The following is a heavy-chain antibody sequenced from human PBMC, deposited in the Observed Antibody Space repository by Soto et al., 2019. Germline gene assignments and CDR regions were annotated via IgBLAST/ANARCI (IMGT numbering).Heavy chain of an antibody. D-gene: IGHD3-22*01. J-gene: IGHJ5*02. Sequence: AGTLSLTCAVSGYSFSSGYYWGWLRQPPGEGLEWIGSIYHGGSTYYNPSLNSRVPLSIDMTNNHVSLILNSVSDADTAVYYCARVGPWVPYYYDSSPYTVKNWFDPWGQGTLVTSPQ. V-gene: IGHV4-38-2*01. CDR2: IYHGGST. CDR1: GYSFSSGYY. CDR3: ARVGPWVPYYYDSSPYTVKNWFDP.